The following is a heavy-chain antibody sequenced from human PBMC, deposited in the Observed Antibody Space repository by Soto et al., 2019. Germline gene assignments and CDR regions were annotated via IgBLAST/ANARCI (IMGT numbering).Heavy chain of an antibody. D-gene: IGHD4-17*01. V-gene: IGHV3-30*18. CDR3: AKDPYGDYVNWFDP. CDR1: GFTFNNYG. Sequence: GGSLRLSCVTSGFTFNNYGMHWVRQAPGKGLEWVALISIDGSNKYYGDSVKGRFTISRDNSKNTLYLQMNSLRAEDTAVYYCAKDPYGDYVNWFDPWGQGTLVTVSS. J-gene: IGHJ5*02. CDR2: ISIDGSNK.